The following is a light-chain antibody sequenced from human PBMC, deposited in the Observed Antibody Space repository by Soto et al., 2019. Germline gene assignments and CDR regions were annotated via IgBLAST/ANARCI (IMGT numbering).Light chain of an antibody. CDR3: QRLDSYST. CDR2: AAS. J-gene: IGKJ5*01. CDR1: QGISSY. V-gene: IGKV1-9*01. Sequence: DIQLTQSPSFLSASVGDRVTITCRASQGISSYLAWYQQKPGKAPKLLIYAASTLQSGVTSRFSGSGSGTEFTLTISSLQPEDFAIYYCQRLDSYSTFGQGTRLEIK.